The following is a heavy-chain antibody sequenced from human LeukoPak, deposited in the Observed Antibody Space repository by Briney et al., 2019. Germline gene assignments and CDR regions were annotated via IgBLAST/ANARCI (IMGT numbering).Heavy chain of an antibody. J-gene: IGHJ5*02. V-gene: IGHV4-38-2*02. Sequence: PSETLSLTCTVSGYSISSGYYWGWIRQPPGKGLEWIGSIYHSGSTYYNPSLKSRVTISVDTSKNQFSLKLTSVTAADTAVYYCARGLPAAGPYQTFWFDPWGQGTLVTVSS. CDR1: GYSISSGYY. CDR3: ARGLPAAGPYQTFWFDP. CDR2: IYHSGST. D-gene: IGHD6-13*01.